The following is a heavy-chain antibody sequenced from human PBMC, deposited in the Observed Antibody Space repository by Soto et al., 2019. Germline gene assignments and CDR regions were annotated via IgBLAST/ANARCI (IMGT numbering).Heavy chain of an antibody. D-gene: IGHD1-26*01. Sequence: VQLQESGPGLVRPSETLSLTCTVSGGSISSGNFYWSWIRQPPGKGLEWIGYIYFSVSTSYSPSLKSRLTISLNTSNNQFSLKLTSVTAADTAVYYCAHDSHGGNTYFDLWGQGALVTVSS. CDR3: AHDSHGGNTYFDL. CDR2: IYFSVST. V-gene: IGHV4-30-4*01. CDR1: GGSISSGNFY. J-gene: IGHJ4*02.